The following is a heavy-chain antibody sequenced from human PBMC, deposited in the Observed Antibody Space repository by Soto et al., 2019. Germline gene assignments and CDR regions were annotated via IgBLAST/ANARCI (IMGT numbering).Heavy chain of an antibody. V-gene: IGHV4-30-4*01. CDR3: VREDDGGDRDYYGLDV. CDR2: IHYTGSV. Sequence: QIQLQESGPGLVRPSQTLSLTCTVSGGSLNSEHYHWTWIRQAPGKGLEWIGYIHYTGSVRYNPSLQSRITMSVDTSKNLFSLNLSSVTAADTDVYFCVREDDGGDRDYYGLDVWGQGTMVTVSS. CDR1: GGSLNSEHYH. J-gene: IGHJ6*02. D-gene: IGHD2-21*02.